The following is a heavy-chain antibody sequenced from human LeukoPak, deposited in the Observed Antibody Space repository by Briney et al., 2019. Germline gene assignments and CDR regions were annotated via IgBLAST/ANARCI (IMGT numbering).Heavy chain of an antibody. CDR1: GFTFSDYY. D-gene: IGHD3-22*01. CDR2: IRSSGSAM. J-gene: IGHJ5*02. Sequence: GGSLRLSCTASGFTFSDYYMSWIRQAPGKGLEWVSNIRSSGSAMYYADSVKGRFTISRDNAQNSLYLQMNSLGVEDKAVYYCARAPGGYYDSSGHFGYWLDPWGQGTLVTVSS. CDR3: ARAPGGYYDSSGHFGYWLDP. V-gene: IGHV3-11*04.